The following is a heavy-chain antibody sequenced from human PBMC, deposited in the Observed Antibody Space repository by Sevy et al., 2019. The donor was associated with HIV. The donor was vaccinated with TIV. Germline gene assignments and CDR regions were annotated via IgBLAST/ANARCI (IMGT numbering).Heavy chain of an antibody. CDR1: GGSISSYY. V-gene: IGHV4-4*07. D-gene: IGHD3-10*01. Sequence: SETLSLTCTVSGGSISSYYWSWIRQPAGKGLEWIGRIYTSGSTNYNPSLKSRVTMSVDTSKNQFSLKLSSVTAADTAVYYSARGGGWLPRGGWFDPWGQGTLVTVSS. J-gene: IGHJ5*02. CDR2: IYTSGST. CDR3: ARGGGWLPRGGWFDP.